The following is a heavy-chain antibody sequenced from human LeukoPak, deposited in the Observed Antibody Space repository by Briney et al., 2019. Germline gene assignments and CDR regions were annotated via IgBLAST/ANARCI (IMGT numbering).Heavy chain of an antibody. CDR2: ISAYNGNT. J-gene: IGHJ4*02. Sequence: ASVKVSCKASGYTFTSYGISWVRQAPGQGLEWMGWISAYNGNTNYAQKLQGRVTMTTDTSTSTVYMELRTLRSDDTAVYYCARRSSCGWYLDYWGQGTLVTVSS. CDR1: GYTFTSYG. CDR3: ARRSSCGWYLDY. V-gene: IGHV1-18*01. D-gene: IGHD6-19*01.